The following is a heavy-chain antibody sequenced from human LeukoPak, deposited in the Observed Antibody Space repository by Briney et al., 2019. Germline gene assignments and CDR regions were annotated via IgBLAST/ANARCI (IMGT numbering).Heavy chain of an antibody. CDR2: IRFDGSNK. V-gene: IGHV3-30*02. D-gene: IGHD3-3*01. CDR3: AKDALRFLEWFFDY. J-gene: IGHJ4*02. Sequence: RGSLRLSCAASGFTFSSYWMSWVRQAPGKGLEWVAFIRFDGSNKYYADSVKGRFTISRDNSKNTLSLQMNSLRAEGTAVYYCAKDALRFLEWFFDYWGQGTLVTVSS. CDR1: GFTFSSYW.